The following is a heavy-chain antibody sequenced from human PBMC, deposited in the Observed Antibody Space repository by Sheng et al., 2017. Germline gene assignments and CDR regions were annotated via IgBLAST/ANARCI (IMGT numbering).Heavy chain of an antibody. CDR1: GGSFSGYY. D-gene: IGHD2-21*01. CDR3: ARTIADIVVVIATQYYFDY. CDR2: INHSGST. Sequence: QVQLQQWGAGLLKPSETLSLTCAVYGGSFSGYYWSWIRQPPGKGLEWIGEINHSGSTNYNPSLKSRVTISVDTSKNQFSLKLSSVTAADTAVYYCARTIADIVVVIATQYYFDYLGPGTLVTVSS. V-gene: IGHV4-34*01. J-gene: IGHJ4*01.